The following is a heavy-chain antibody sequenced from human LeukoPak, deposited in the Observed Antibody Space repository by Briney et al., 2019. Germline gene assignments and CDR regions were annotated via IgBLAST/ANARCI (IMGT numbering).Heavy chain of an antibody. CDR3: VRDHYYDSSGYTFRH. CDR2: IYYSGST. V-gene: IGHV4-59*01. CDR1: GGSISNYY. Sequence: SETLSLTCTVSGGSISNYYWSWIRQPPGKGLEWIGYIYYSGSTSYNPSLRSRVTISVDTSKNQFSLKLSSVTAADTAVYYCVRDHYYDSSGYTFRHWGQGTLVTVSS. D-gene: IGHD3-22*01. J-gene: IGHJ1*01.